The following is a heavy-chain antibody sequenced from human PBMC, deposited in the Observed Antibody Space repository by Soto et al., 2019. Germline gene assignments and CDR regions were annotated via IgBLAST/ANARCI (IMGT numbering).Heavy chain of an antibody. CDR2: MNPNSGNT. CDR3: ARGIDCTNGVCYPTSDY. D-gene: IGHD2-8*01. CDR1: GYTITSYD. V-gene: IGHV1-8*01. Sequence: QVQLVQSGAEVKKPGASVKVSCKASGYTITSYDINWVRQATGQGLEWMGWMNPNSGNTGYAQKFQGRVTMTRNTSISTAYMELSSLRSEDTAVYYCARGIDCTNGVCYPTSDYWGQGTLVTVSS. J-gene: IGHJ4*02.